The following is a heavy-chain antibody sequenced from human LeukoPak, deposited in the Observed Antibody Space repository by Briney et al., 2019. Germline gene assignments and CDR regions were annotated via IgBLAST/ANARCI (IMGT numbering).Heavy chain of an antibody. V-gene: IGHV1-69*06. Sequence: GASVKVSCKASGGTFNSYAISWVRQAPGQGLEWMGGIIPIFGTTNYARKFRGRVTLTADKSTRTAYMELSSLRSEDTAVYYCARGFAFGGGYYFDYWGQGTLVTVSS. CDR1: GGTFNSYA. D-gene: IGHD3-10*01. J-gene: IGHJ4*02. CDR3: ARGFAFGGGYYFDY. CDR2: IIPIFGTT.